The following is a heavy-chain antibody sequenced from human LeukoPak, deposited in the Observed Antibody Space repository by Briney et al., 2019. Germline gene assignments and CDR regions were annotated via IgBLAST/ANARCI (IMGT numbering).Heavy chain of an antibody. J-gene: IGHJ5*02. Sequence: SETRSLTCTVASGSIRGFYWSWNRHTPGKVLECIVYIYYTVITTYNPSLKSRVTMSIATSKNKLSLKLTSVTAADKAVYYCARQREKAKGGGGFDPWGTGTMVTVSS. CDR3: ARQREKAKGGGGFDP. CDR2: IYYTVIT. V-gene: IGHV4-59*01. D-gene: IGHD5-24*01. CDR1: SGSIRGFY.